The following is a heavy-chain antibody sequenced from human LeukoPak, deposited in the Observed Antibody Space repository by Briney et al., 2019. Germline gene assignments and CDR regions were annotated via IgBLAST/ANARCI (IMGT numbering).Heavy chain of an antibody. CDR2: INPNSGGT. J-gene: IGHJ4*02. Sequence: ASVKVSCKPSGYTVTRYYMHWVRQAPGQELEWMGWINPNSGGTNYAQKFQGRVTMTRDTSISTAYMELSRLRSDDTAVYYCARDSASGSYFGVVFDHWGQGTLVTVSS. CDR3: ARDSASGSYFGVVFDH. D-gene: IGHD1-26*01. V-gene: IGHV1-2*02. CDR1: GYTVTRYY.